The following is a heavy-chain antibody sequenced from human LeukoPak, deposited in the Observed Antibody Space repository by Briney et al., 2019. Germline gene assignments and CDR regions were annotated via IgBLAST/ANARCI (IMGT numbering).Heavy chain of an antibody. CDR1: GFMFSSYV. J-gene: IGHJ3*02. CDR3: ARPYSGYFAAFDI. V-gene: IGHV3-30-3*01. D-gene: IGHD3-10*01. CDR2: ISYDGSSE. Sequence: GTSLRLSCAASGFMFSSYVMHWVRQAPGKGLEWVAVISYDGSSEHYGDSVKGRFTISRDNSKNTLYVQMNSLTPEDTAIYYCARPYSGYFAAFDIWGQGTTVTVSS.